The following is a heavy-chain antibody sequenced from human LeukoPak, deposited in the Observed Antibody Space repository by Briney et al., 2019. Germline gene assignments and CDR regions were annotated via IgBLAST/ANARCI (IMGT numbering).Heavy chain of an antibody. Sequence: PGGSLRLSCAASGFTFSSYSMNWVRQAPGKGPEWVSSISSSSSYIYYADSEKGRFTISRDNAKNSLYLQMNSLRAEDTAVDYCARDYDFWSGCSYNWFDPWGQGTLVTVSS. CDR2: ISSSSSYI. V-gene: IGHV3-21*01. J-gene: IGHJ5*02. D-gene: IGHD3-3*01. CDR1: GFTFSSYS. CDR3: ARDYDFWSGCSYNWFDP.